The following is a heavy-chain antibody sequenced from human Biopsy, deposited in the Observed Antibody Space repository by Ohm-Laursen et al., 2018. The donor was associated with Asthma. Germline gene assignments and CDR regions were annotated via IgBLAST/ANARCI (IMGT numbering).Heavy chain of an antibody. J-gene: IGHJ6*02. CDR2: IYYSGTT. CDR1: SGSGGYMRSGNYY. D-gene: IGHD6-13*01. V-gene: IGHV4-39*01. CDR3: VRGSSSWHHGPFHYYYGLDV. Sequence: GTLSLTCSLSSGSGGYMRSGNYYWGWIRQPPGKGLEWIGSIYYSGTTYYNPSLGSRVTVSADTSKNQFSLKLSSVTAADTAVYYCVRGSSSWHHGPFHYYYGLDVWGQGTTATVSS.